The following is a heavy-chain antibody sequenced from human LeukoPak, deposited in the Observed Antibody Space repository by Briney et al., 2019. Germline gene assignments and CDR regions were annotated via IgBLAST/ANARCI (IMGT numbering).Heavy chain of an antibody. V-gene: IGHV1-69*01. CDR1: GGTLSSYS. Sequence: SVKVSCKASGGTLSSYSISWVRQAPGQGLEWMGGIIPIFGRTKYSQKFQGRVTITAAESTGTAFMDLNSLTSDDTAVYYCASGYCGSANCQWGDYYYYGMDGWGQGTTVTVSS. CDR2: IIPIFGRT. D-gene: IGHD2-2*01. CDR3: ASGYCGSANCQWGDYYYYGMDG. J-gene: IGHJ6*02.